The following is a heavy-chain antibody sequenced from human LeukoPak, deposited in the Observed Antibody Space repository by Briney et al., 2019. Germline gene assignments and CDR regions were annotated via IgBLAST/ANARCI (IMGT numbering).Heavy chain of an antibody. CDR3: ARGEQQLVQGY. Sequence: GGSLRLSCAASGFTFSTYRMSWVRQAPGKGLEWVANIKQDGSEKHYVDSVKGRFTISRDNAKNSLYLQMSSLRAEDTAVYYCARGEQQLVQGYWGQGTLVTVSS. CDR1: GFTFSTYR. CDR2: IKQDGSEK. V-gene: IGHV3-7*01. D-gene: IGHD6-13*01. J-gene: IGHJ4*02.